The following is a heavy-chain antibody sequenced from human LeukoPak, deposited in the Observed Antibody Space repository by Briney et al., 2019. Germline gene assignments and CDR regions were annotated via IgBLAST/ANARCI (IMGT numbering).Heavy chain of an antibody. J-gene: IGHJ4*02. V-gene: IGHV3-30*02. CDR3: AKGGGSIGRSYYFDY. D-gene: IGHD2-15*01. CDR2: IRYDGSNK. Sequence: GGSLRLSCAASAFTFSRYGMHWVRQAPGKGLEWVAFIRYDGSNKYYADSVKGRFTISRDNPKTTMNLQMNSLRAEDTAVYYCAKGGGSIGRSYYFDYWGQGTLVTVSS. CDR1: AFTFSRYG.